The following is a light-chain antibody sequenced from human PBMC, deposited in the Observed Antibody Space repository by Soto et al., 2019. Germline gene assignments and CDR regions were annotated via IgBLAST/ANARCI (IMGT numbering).Light chain of an antibody. CDR3: QQRASWPYT. Sequence: EIVLTQSPDTLSLSPGEGATLSCRASHDVSVSLVWYRQRPGQSPRLLIHDASNRATGISARFRGSGSGTDFTLPIGSLEPEESALYYCQQRASWPYTSGQGTKVEIK. V-gene: IGKV3-11*01. CDR1: HDVSVS. CDR2: DAS. J-gene: IGKJ2*01.